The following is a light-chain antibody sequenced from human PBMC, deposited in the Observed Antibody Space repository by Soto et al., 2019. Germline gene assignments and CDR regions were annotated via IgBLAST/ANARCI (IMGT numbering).Light chain of an antibody. J-gene: IGKJ5*01. V-gene: IGKV3-11*01. CDR1: QSVSSS. Sequence: EIVLTQSPATLSLSPGKRATLSCRASQSVSSSLAWYQQKPGQAPRLLIYDASNRATGIPARFSGSGSGTDFTLTIRSLEPEDFAVYYCQQRTNWPITFGQGTRLEIK. CDR3: QQRTNWPIT. CDR2: DAS.